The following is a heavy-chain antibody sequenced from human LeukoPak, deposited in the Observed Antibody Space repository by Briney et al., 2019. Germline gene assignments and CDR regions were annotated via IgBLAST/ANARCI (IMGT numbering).Heavy chain of an antibody. CDR2: ISSSGGST. CDR3: AKDFGSRGYTF. V-gene: IGHV3-23*01. CDR1: GFTFNHYA. J-gene: IGHJ4*02. D-gene: IGHD5-12*01. Sequence: GGPLRISRAASGFTFNHYAMSLVRQASWKWLLWVSSISSSGGSTYYADSVKGRFTISRDNSKTTLYLQMNSLRAEETAVCFCAKDFGSRGYTFWGQGTLVTVSS.